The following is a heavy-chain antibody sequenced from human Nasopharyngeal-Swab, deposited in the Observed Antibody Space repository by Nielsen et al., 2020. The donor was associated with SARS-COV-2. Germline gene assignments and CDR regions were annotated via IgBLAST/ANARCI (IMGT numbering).Heavy chain of an antibody. CDR1: GYTFTSYG. D-gene: IGHD6-19*01. V-gene: IGHV1-18*04. CDR3: ARDQRVGQWRLPGY. Sequence: ASVKVSCKASGYTFTSYGISWVRQAPGQGLEWMGWISAYNGNTNYAQKLQGRVTMTTDTSTSTAYMELRSLRFDDTAVYYCARDQRVGQWRLPGYWGQGTLVTVSS. CDR2: ISAYNGNT. J-gene: IGHJ4*02.